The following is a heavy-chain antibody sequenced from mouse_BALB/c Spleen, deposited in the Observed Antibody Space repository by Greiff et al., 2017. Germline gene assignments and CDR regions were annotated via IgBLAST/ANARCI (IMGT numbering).Heavy chain of an antibody. Sequence: VQLQQSGAELVRPGTSVKVSCKASGYAFTNYLIEWVKQRPGQGLEWIGVINPGSGGTNYNEKFKGKATLTADKSSSTAYMQLSSLTSDDSAVYFCARYYYGSSYSFDYWGQGTTLTVSS. V-gene: IGHV1-54*03. CDR2: INPGSGGT. CDR1: GYAFTNYL. D-gene: IGHD1-1*01. CDR3: ARYYYGSSYSFDY. J-gene: IGHJ2*01.